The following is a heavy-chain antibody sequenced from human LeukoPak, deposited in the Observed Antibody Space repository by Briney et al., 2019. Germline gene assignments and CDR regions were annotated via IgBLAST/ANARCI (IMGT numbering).Heavy chain of an antibody. CDR3: AREMNGYTSSAIDY. J-gene: IGHJ4*02. CDR2: IISSSSTV. CDR1: GFTFGRHS. Sequence: GSLRLSGAASGFTFGRHSINWDRQAPGEGLEWVSYIISSSSTVYYADSVRGRFTISRDNAKNSLFLQMNSLRAEDTAVYYCAREMNGYTSSAIDYWGQGTLVTVSS. D-gene: IGHD6-13*01. V-gene: IGHV3-48*01.